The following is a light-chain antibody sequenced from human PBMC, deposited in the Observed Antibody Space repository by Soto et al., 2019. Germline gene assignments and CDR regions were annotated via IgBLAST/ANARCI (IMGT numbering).Light chain of an antibody. CDR1: QGITNN. J-gene: IGKJ5*01. Sequence: DIQLTQSPSLFSASVGDRVTITCRASQGITNNLAWYQQKPGKAPKLLIYGAITLQSGVPSRFSGSGSGTPFTLTITSLQPEDFATYYWQHLYSYPITFGQGTRLEIK. V-gene: IGKV1-9*01. CDR2: GAI. CDR3: QHLYSYPIT.